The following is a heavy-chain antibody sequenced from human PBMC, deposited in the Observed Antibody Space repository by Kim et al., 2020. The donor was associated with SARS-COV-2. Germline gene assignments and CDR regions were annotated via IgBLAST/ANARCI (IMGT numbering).Heavy chain of an antibody. J-gene: IGHJ4*02. D-gene: IGHD3-10*01. CDR3: AKITSSGSLGLALE. Sequence: ADSVKGRFTISRDNSKNTLYLQMNSLRAEDTAVYYCAKITSSGSLGLALEWDQGTLVTVSS. V-gene: IGHV3-30*02.